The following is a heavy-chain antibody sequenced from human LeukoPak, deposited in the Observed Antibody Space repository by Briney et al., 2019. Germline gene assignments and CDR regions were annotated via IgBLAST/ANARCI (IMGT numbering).Heavy chain of an antibody. CDR3: AKRGGYSFDY. J-gene: IGHJ4*02. V-gene: IGHV3-23*01. CDR1: GFTFSTYA. D-gene: IGHD2-15*01. Sequence: GGSLRLSCAASGFTFSTYARNWVRQAPGRGLEWVSVFIGGGGSTYYADSVKGRFTISRDNSKNTLYLQMNSLRAEDTAVYYCAKRGGYSFDYWGQGTLVTVSS. CDR2: FIGGGGST.